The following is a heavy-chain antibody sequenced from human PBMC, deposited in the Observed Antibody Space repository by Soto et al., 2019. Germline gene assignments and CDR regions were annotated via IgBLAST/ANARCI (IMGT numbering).Heavy chain of an antibody. CDR1: GFTSSSFV. D-gene: IGHD3-10*01. CDR2: ISSDGNNQ. CDR3: AKERGVLDAFDI. V-gene: IGHV3-30*18. J-gene: IGHJ3*02. Sequence: QVQLVESGGGVVQPGRSLRLSCAASGFTSSSFVIHWVRQAPGKWLEWLAVISSDGNNQYYADCVNGRFTISRDNSKNTLYLQVNSLRAEDTAVYFCAKERGVLDAFDIWGQGTMVTVSS.